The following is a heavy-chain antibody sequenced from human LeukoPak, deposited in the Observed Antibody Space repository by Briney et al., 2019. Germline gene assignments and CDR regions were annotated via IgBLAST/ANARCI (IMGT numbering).Heavy chain of an antibody. CDR3: ARRFWSGYFDYYYYYGMDV. D-gene: IGHD3-3*01. CDR1: GGSISSSNW. Sequence: SGTLSLTCAVSGGSISSSNWWSWVRQPPGKGLEWIGEIYHSGSTNYNPSLKSRVTISVDKSKNQFSLKLSSVTAADTAVYYCARRFWSGYFDYYYYYGMDVWGQGTTVTVSS. V-gene: IGHV4-4*02. J-gene: IGHJ6*02. CDR2: IYHSGST.